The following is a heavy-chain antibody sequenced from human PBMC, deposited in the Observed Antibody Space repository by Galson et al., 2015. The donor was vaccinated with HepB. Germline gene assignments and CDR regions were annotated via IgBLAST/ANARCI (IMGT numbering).Heavy chain of an antibody. CDR1: GFTFNYYY. J-gene: IGHJ6*02. Sequence: SLRLSCAASGFTFNYYYMSWIRQTPGKGLEWVSYISSSGSTIYYADSVKGRFTISRDNAKNSLYLQMHSLGAEDTAVYFCVRVSVCSGGMCQSGWYGLDVWGQGTTVTVSS. CDR2: ISSSGSTI. D-gene: IGHD2-15*01. CDR3: VRVSVCSGGMCQSGWYGLDV. V-gene: IGHV3-11*01.